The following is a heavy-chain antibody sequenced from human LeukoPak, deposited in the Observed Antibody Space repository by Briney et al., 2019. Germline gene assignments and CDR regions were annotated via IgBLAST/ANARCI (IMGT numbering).Heavy chain of an antibody. CDR2: IRSKAYGGTT. D-gene: IGHD2-21*02. V-gene: IGHV3-49*04. J-gene: IGHJ4*02. Sequence: PGGSLRLSCTASGFTFGDYAMSWVRQAPGKGLEWVGFIRSKAYGGTTEYAASVKGRFTISRDDSKSIAYLQMNSLKTEDTAVYYCTRDEAYCGGDCHNYWGQGTLVTVSS. CDR3: TRDEAYCGGDCHNY. CDR1: GFTFGDYA.